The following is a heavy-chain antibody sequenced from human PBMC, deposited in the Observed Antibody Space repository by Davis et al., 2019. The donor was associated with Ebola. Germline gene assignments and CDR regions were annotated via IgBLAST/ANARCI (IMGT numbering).Heavy chain of an antibody. Sequence: SLKISCAASGFTFDDYAMHWVRQAPGKGLEWVSGISWNSGSIGYADSVKGRFTISRDNAKNSLYLQMNSLRAEDTAVYYCAKEGMTALPFYYYYYGMDVWGQGTTVTVSS. CDR1: GFTFDDYA. CDR2: ISWNSGSI. CDR3: AKEGMTALPFYYYYYGMDV. D-gene: IGHD2-21*02. V-gene: IGHV3-9*01. J-gene: IGHJ6*02.